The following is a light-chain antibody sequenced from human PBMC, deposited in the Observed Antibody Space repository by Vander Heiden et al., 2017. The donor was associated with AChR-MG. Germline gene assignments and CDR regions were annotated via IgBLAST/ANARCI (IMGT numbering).Light chain of an antibody. V-gene: IGLV1-40*01. CDR1: SSNIGAGYD. CDR2: GNS. J-gene: IGLJ3*02. CDR3: QSYDSSLSGWV. Sequence: QSVLTQPPSVSGAPGQRVTISCPGSSSNIGAGYDLHWYQQLPVTAPKLLIYGNSNRPSGVPDRFSGSKSGTSASLAITGLQAEDEADYYCQSYDSSLSGWVFGGGTKLTVL.